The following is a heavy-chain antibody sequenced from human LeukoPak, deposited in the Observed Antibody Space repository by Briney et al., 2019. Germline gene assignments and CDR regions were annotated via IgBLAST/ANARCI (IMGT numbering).Heavy chain of an antibody. J-gene: IGHJ4*02. CDR2: INHSGSA. Sequence: SETLSLTCAVYGGSFSGYYWSWIRQPPGKGLEWIGEINHSGSANYNPSLKSRVTISVDTSKNQFSLKLSSVTAADTAVYYCARGGDYYGSGSYYYFDYWGQGTLVTVSS. V-gene: IGHV4-34*01. CDR1: GGSFSGYY. CDR3: ARGGDYYGSGSYYYFDY. D-gene: IGHD3-10*01.